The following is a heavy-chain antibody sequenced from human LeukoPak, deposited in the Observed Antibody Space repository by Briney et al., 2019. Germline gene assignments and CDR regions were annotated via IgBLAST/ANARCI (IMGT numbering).Heavy chain of an antibody. Sequence: ASVKVSCKASGGTFSSYAISWVRQAPGQGLEWMGGIIPILGIANYAQKFQGRVTITADKSTSTAYMELSSLRSEDTAVYYCACTPDYGGNVRVDYWGQGTLVTVSS. CDR3: ACTPDYGGNVRVDY. V-gene: IGHV1-69*10. J-gene: IGHJ4*02. D-gene: IGHD4-23*01. CDR2: IIPILGIA. CDR1: GGTFSSYA.